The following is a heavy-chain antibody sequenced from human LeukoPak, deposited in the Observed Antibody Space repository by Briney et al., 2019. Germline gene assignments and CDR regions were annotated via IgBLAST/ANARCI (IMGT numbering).Heavy chain of an antibody. Sequence: SETLSLTCTVSGGSISSTTHYWGWIRQSPGKGLEWIGSIYYSGNTYYNPSLKSRVTISVDTSKNQFSLNLSSVTAADTALYYCARRETEAGTFFHYWGQGTLVNVSS. CDR2: IYYSGNT. D-gene: IGHD6-13*01. V-gene: IGHV4-39*01. J-gene: IGHJ4*02. CDR3: ARRETEAGTFFHY. CDR1: GGSISSTTHY.